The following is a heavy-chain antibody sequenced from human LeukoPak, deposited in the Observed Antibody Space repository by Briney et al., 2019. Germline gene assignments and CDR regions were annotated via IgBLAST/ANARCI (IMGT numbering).Heavy chain of an antibody. Sequence: SETLSLTCTVSGGSISGYYWSWIRQPPGKGLEWIGYIYYSGSTNYNPSLKSRVTISVDTSKNQFSLKLSSVTAADTAVYYCARAVYGGNSEYWGQGTLVTVSS. D-gene: IGHD4-23*01. J-gene: IGHJ4*02. V-gene: IGHV4-59*01. CDR3: ARAVYGGNSEY. CDR1: GGSISGYY. CDR2: IYYSGST.